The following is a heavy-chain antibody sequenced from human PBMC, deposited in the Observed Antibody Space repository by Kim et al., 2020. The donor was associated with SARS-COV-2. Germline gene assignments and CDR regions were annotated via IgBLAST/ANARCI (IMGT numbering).Heavy chain of an antibody. Sequence: GGSLRLSCAASEFIFKNYAMSWVRQAPGKGLEWVSIIYGDGSSTDYADSVKGRFTISRDNSKNTLYLQMKSLRAEDTAIYYCAKGHMDTPKVYFHYWGQGTLLTVSS. D-gene: IGHD5-18*01. J-gene: IGHJ4*02. CDR1: EFIFKNYA. V-gene: IGHV3-23*03. CDR2: IYGDGSST. CDR3: AKGHMDTPKVYFHY.